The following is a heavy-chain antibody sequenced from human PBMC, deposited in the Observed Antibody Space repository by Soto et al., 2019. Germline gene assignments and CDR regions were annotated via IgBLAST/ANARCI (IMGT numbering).Heavy chain of an antibody. D-gene: IGHD5-18*01. Sequence: TSETLSLTCTVSGGSISSYYWSWIRQPPGKGLEWIRYIYYSGSTNYNPSLKSRVTISVVTSKNQFSLKLSSVTAADTAVYYCARTLYSYGPRFDYWGQGTLVTVSS. CDR2: IYYSGST. J-gene: IGHJ4*02. V-gene: IGHV4-59*01. CDR3: ARTLYSYGPRFDY. CDR1: GGSISSYY.